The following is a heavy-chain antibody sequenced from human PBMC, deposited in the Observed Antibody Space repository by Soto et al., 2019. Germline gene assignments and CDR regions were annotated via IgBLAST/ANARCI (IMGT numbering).Heavy chain of an antibody. CDR1: GFTFGDSY. CDR2: ISPGSRYP. Sequence: RVSLRLSCAGSGFTFGDSYMSWIRQAPGKGLEWLSYISPGSRYPAYADSVKGRFTISRDNAKRSLYLQMMSLTAEDTAIYYCVRGGGGGLFDPWGQGTMVTVSS. D-gene: IGHD2-15*01. J-gene: IGHJ5*02. V-gene: IGHV3-11*06. CDR3: VRGGGGGLFDP.